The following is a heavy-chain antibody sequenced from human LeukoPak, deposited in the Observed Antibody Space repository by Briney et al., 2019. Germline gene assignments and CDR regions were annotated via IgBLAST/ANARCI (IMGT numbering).Heavy chain of an antibody. V-gene: IGHV3-30*18. D-gene: IGHD2-15*01. CDR3: AKDWVERYCSGGSCLYYYYGMDV. Sequence: QPGGSLRLPCAASGFTFSSYGMHWVRQAPGKGLEWVAVISYDGSNKYYADSVKGRFTISRDNSKNTLYLQMSSLRAEDTAVYYCAKDWVERYCSGGSCLYYYYGMDVWGQGTTVTVSS. J-gene: IGHJ6*02. CDR2: ISYDGSNK. CDR1: GFTFSSYG.